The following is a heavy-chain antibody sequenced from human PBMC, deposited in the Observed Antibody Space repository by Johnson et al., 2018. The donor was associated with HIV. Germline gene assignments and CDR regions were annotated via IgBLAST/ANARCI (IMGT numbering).Heavy chain of an antibody. CDR3: TTRTWSDAFDI. J-gene: IGHJ3*02. CDR1: GFTFSNAW. CDR2: IKSKTDGGTT. Sequence: VQLVESGGGLVKPGGSLRLSCAASGFTFSNAWMSWVRQAPGKGLEWVGRIKSKTDGGTTDYAAPVKGRFTISRDDSKNTLYLQMNSLKTEDTAVYCCTTRTWSDAFDIWGRGTMVTVSS. V-gene: IGHV3-15*01. D-gene: IGHD1-1*01.